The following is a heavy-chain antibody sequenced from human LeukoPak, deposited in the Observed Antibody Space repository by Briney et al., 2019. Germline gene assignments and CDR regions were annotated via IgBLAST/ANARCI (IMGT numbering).Heavy chain of an antibody. CDR1: GYTFTSYY. V-gene: IGHV1-46*01. CDR2: INPSGGST. D-gene: IGHD1-20*01. J-gene: IGHJ4*02. Sequence: ASVKVSCKASGYTFTSYYMHWVRQAPGQGLEWMGIINPSGGSTSYAQKFQGRVTMTRDTSTSTVYMELSSLRSEDTAVYYCARDQSRLSNPAYNWNDVDYWGQGTLVTVSS. CDR3: ARDQSRLSNPAYNWNDVDY.